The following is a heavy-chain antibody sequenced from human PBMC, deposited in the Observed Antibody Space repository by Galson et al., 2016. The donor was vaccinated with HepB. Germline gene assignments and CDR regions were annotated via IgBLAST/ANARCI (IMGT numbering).Heavy chain of an antibody. J-gene: IGHJ6*03. D-gene: IGHD3-3*01. V-gene: IGHV5-51*01. CDR3: ARLTDFWSGSNLYHYFYCLDV. CDR2: IYPDDSDT. CDR1: GSSFTSYW. Sequence: QSGAEVKKPGESLKISCKGSGSSFTSYWIGWVRQMPGKGLEWMGIIYPDDSDTRYSPSFQGQVTISADKSISTAYLQWSSLKASDTAMYYCARLTDFWSGSNLYHYFYCLDVWGKGTTVTVSS.